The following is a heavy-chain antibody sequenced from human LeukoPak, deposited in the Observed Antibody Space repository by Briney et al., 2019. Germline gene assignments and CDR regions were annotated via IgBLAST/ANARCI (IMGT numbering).Heavy chain of an antibody. J-gene: IGHJ6*04. V-gene: IGHV1-18*01. CDR3: ARSGILVTGVRMDV. D-gene: IGHD2-8*02. CDR2: ISGFNGKT. Sequence: ASVKVSCKASGYIFKSYGANWVRQAPGQGLEWVGWISGFNGKTDYAQRFQGRVTMTRDTSTSTAYMELRSLRSEDTAVYYCARSGILVTGVRMDVWGKGTTVIVSS. CDR1: GYIFKSYG.